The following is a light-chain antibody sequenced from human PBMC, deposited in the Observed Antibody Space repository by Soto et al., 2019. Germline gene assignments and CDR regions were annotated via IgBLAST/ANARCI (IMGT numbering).Light chain of an antibody. J-gene: IGKJ1*01. V-gene: IGKV1-5*03. CDR1: QSISTW. Sequence: DIQMTQSPSILSASVGDRVTITCRASQSISTWLAWFQQIPGKAPNLLIYKASNLQSGVPSRFSGRGSGTDFTLTITSLQPDDFATYYCQQSHSYPWTFGQWTRVDVK. CDR2: KAS. CDR3: QQSHSYPWT.